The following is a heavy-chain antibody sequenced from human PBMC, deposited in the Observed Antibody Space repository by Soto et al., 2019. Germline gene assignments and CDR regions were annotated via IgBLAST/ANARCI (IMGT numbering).Heavy chain of an antibody. V-gene: IGHV3-23*01. CDR2: ISGSGGST. D-gene: IGHD3-22*01. Sequence: PGGSLRLSCAASGFTFSSYAMSWVRQAPGQGLEWVSAISGSGGSTYYADSVKGRFTISRDNSKNTLYLQMNSLRAEDTAVYYCAKEQNYYDSPTALDYWGQGTLVTVSS. CDR1: GFTFSSYA. CDR3: AKEQNYYDSPTALDY. J-gene: IGHJ4*02.